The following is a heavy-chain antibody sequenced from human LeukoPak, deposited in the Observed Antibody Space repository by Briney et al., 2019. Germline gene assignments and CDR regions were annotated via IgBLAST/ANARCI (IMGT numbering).Heavy chain of an antibody. CDR1: GFTFSSYA. V-gene: IGHV3-30-3*01. D-gene: IGHD5-18*01. CDR3: ARMDTATLHDY. J-gene: IGHJ4*02. Sequence: GGSLRLSCAASGFTFSSYAMHWVRQAPGKGLEWVAVISYDGSNKYYADSVKGRFTISRDNSKNTLYLQMNSLRAEDTAVYYCARMDTATLHDYWGQGTLVTVSS. CDR2: ISYDGSNK.